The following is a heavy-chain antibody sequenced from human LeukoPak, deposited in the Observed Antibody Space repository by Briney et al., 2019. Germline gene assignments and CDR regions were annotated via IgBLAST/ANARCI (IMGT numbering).Heavy chain of an antibody. Sequence: SGESLKISCKGSGCNFNVYWIAWVRQMPGKGLEWMGIIYPDDSDVRYSPSFQGQVTISADKSISTVYLQWSSLKASDTAMYYCARQKYCRCGSCYPWFDPLGQGTLVTGSS. J-gene: IGHJ5*02. CDR1: GCNFNVYW. CDR3: ARQKYCRCGSCYPWFDP. D-gene: IGHD2-15*01. CDR2: IYPDDSDV. V-gene: IGHV5-51*01.